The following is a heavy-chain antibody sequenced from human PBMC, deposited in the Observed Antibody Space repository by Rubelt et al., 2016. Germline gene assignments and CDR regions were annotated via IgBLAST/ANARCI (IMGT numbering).Heavy chain of an antibody. Sequence: QVQLQESGPGLVKPSETLSLTCTVSGGSISSYYWSWIRQPAGKGLEWIGRIYTSGSTNYNPSLKSRVTMSVDTSTNQFSRRPGSVTAAATAVYYCARDACVGDCYSPRYGMDVWGQGTTVTVSS. CDR1: GGSISSYY. CDR2: IYTSGST. V-gene: IGHV4-4*07. J-gene: IGHJ6*02. CDR3: ARDACVGDCYSPRYGMDV. D-gene: IGHD2-21*01.